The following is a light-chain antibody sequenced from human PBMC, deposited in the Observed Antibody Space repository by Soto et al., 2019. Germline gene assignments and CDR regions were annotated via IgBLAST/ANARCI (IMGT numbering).Light chain of an antibody. V-gene: IGLV2-8*01. CDR3: SSYAGRNTLV. CDR1: SSDVGGYNY. CDR2: DVS. J-gene: IGLJ2*01. Sequence: QSVLTQPPSASGSPGQSVTISCTGTSSDVGGYNYVSWYQQHPGKAPKLMIYDVSKRPSGVPDRFSGSKSGNTASLTVSGLQGEDEADYYCSSYAGRNTLVFGGGTKLTVL.